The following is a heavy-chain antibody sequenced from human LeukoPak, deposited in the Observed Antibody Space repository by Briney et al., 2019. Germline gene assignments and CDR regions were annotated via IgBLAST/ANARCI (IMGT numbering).Heavy chain of an antibody. D-gene: IGHD3-3*01. V-gene: IGHV3-74*01. CDR1: GFTFSSYW. CDR3: ARGGITIFGVVSYMDV. J-gene: IGHJ6*03. Sequence: GGSLRLSCAASGFTFSSYWMHWVRQAPGKGLVWVSRINSDGSSTSYADSVKGRFTISRDNAKNTLYLQMNSLRAEDTALYYCARGGITIFGVVSYMDVWGKGTTVTVSS. CDR2: INSDGSST.